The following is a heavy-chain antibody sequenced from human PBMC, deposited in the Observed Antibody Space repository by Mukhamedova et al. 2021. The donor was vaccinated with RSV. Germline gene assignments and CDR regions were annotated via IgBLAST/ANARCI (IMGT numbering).Heavy chain of an antibody. CDR2: ISSSSSYI. CDR3: ARDLGGYFDY. V-gene: IGHV3-21*01. J-gene: IGHJ4*02. Sequence: GGGLEWVSSISSSSSYIYYADSVKGRFTISRDNAKNSLYLQMNSLRAEDTAVYYCARDLGGYFDYWGQGTLVTVSS.